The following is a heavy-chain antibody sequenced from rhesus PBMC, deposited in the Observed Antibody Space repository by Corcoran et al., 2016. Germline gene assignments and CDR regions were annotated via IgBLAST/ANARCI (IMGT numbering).Heavy chain of an antibody. CDR1: GDSISSGYYF. J-gene: IGHJ4*01. D-gene: IGHD2-15*01. CDR3: ARGCSSTYCSSRVPFDY. Sequence: QVQLQESGPGLVKPSETLSLTCAVSGDSISSGYYFWSWIRQPPGKGLEWIGYITYIGSTSYNPLLKCRVTISRDTSKNQFSLKLSSVTAADTAVYYCARGCSSTYCSSRVPFDYWGQGVLVTVSS. V-gene: IGHV4-122*02. CDR2: ITYIGST.